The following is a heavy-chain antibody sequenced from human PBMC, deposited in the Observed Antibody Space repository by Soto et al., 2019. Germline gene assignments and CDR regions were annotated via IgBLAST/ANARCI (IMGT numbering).Heavy chain of an antibody. D-gene: IGHD2-15*01. Sequence: GESLKISCKGSGYSFSSYWIAWVRQMPGKGLEWMGIIYPSNSDTKYSPSCQGQVAISVDKSISTAYLQWSSLRASDTAMYYCARQDPMALYSFDNWGQGSMVTVSS. V-gene: IGHV5-51*01. CDR1: GYSFSSYW. CDR2: IYPSNSDT. J-gene: IGHJ4*02. CDR3: ARQDPMALYSFDN.